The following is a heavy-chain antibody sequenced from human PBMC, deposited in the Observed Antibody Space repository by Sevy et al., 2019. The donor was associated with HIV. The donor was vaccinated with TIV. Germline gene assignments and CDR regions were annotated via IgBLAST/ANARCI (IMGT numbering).Heavy chain of an antibody. Sequence: GGSLILSCAASGFTFSSYSMNWVRQAPGKGLEWVSSISSSSSYIYYADSVKGRFTISRDNAKNSLYLQMNSLRAEDTAVYYCARVDGLEMATMRYYYGMDVWGQGTTVTVSS. CDR2: ISSSSSYI. CDR3: ARVDGLEMATMRYYYGMDV. V-gene: IGHV3-21*01. CDR1: GFTFSSYS. D-gene: IGHD5-12*01. J-gene: IGHJ6*02.